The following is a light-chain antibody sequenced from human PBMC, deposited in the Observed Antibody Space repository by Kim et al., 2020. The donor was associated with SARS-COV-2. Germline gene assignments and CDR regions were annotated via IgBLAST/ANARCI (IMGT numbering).Light chain of an antibody. CDR3: QQYSNGFPIT. Sequence: SPGETVTLACRASESVTDSLAWYQQKPGQAPRLLIYEVSTRATGIPGRFSGSGSGTEFTLTITSLQSEDFAVYYCQQYSNGFPITFGQGTRLEIK. CDR2: EVS. CDR1: ESVTDS. J-gene: IGKJ5*01. V-gene: IGKV3-15*01.